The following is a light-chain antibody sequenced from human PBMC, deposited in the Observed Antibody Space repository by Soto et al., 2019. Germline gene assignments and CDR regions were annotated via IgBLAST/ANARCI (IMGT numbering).Light chain of an antibody. CDR3: QSYDNSLSGSWI. Sequence: QAVVTQPPSVSGAPGLRVTISCTGNSANIGAGYDVHWYQQLPGTAPKLLIYGDNNRPSGVPDRFSGSKSGTSASLAITGLQAEDEADYYCQSYDNSLSGSWICGGGTKLTVL. CDR2: GDN. V-gene: IGLV1-40*01. CDR1: SANIGAGYD. J-gene: IGLJ2*01.